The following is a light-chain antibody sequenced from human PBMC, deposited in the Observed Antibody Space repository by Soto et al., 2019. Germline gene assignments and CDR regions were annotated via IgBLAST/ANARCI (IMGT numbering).Light chain of an antibody. V-gene: IGLV2-23*01. CDR1: SSDVGSYNL. Sequence: QSALTQPASVSGSPGQSITISCTGTSSDVGSYNLVSWYQQHPGKAPQLMIYEGSKRPSGVSNRFSGSKSGNTASLTISGLQAEDEADYYCCSYAGSYTYVFGTGTKLTVL. CDR2: EGS. J-gene: IGLJ1*01. CDR3: CSYAGSYTYV.